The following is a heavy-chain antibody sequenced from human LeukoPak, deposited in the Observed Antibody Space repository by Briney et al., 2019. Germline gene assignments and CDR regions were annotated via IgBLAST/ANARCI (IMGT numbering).Heavy chain of an antibody. Sequence: SETLSLTCTVSGDSIGSYYWSWIRQPAGKGLEWIGRINTSGNTNYSPSLKSRVTMSLDTSKNQFSLKLSSVTAADTAIYYCARFRSGSLDYWGQGALVTVSS. V-gene: IGHV4-4*07. CDR2: INTSGNT. CDR1: GDSIGSYY. D-gene: IGHD1-26*01. J-gene: IGHJ4*02. CDR3: ARFRSGSLDY.